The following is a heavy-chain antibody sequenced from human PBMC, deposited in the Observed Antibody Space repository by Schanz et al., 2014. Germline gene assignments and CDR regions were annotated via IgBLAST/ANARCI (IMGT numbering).Heavy chain of an antibody. Sequence: QGQLVQSGAEVKKPGASVKVSCEASGYTFTSYYINWFRQAPGQGLEWMGLINPSVGNTNYAQKCRGRVTMTRDTSTSTVYMELSSLRSEDTAVYFCARGPSTGAFDIWGQGTMVTVSS. CDR3: ARGPSTGAFDI. J-gene: IGHJ3*02. CDR2: INPSVGNT. V-gene: IGHV1-46*03. CDR1: GYTFTSYY.